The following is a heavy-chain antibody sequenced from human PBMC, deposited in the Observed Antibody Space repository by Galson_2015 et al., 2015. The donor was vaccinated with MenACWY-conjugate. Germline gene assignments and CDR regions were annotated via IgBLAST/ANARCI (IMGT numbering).Heavy chain of an antibody. Sequence: ETLSLTCTVSDDSIRTNYWSWIRQPPGKGLEWIGYIYSSGRTNYNPSLKNRLTMSMDTSNKHLSLSLTSVTAADTAVYYCARHCHCDSGRYYSQFDFWGQGTLVTVSS. CDR1: DDSIRTNY. J-gene: IGHJ4*02. D-gene: IGHD3-22*01. CDR3: ARHCHCDSGRYYSQFDF. CDR2: IYSSGRT. V-gene: IGHV4-59*08.